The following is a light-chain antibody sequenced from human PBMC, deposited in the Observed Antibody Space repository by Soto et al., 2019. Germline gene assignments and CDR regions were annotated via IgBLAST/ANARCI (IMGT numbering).Light chain of an antibody. CDR1: QSISGW. CDR3: LQYNAMTWT. Sequence: DIEMTQSPSTLSASVGDRVTITCRASQSISGWLAWYQQKPGKAPKLLMYDASDLESGVPSRFSGSGSGTEFSLTISSLQPDDFAVYYCLQYNAMTWTFGQGTKVEIK. J-gene: IGKJ1*01. CDR2: DAS. V-gene: IGKV1-5*01.